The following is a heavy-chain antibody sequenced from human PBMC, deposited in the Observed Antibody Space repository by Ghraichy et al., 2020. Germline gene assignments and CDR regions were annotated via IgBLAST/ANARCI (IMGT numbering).Heavy chain of an antibody. V-gene: IGHV3-48*01. CDR2: ISSSSSTI. CDR1: GFTFSSYS. Sequence: GGSLRLSCAASGFTFSSYSMNWVRQAPGKGLELVSSISSSSSTIYYADSVKGRFTISRDHAKNSLYLQMNSLRAEDTAVYYCARIKLAAAGPFDYWGQGTLVTVSS. CDR3: ARIKLAAAGPFDY. J-gene: IGHJ4*02. D-gene: IGHD6-13*01.